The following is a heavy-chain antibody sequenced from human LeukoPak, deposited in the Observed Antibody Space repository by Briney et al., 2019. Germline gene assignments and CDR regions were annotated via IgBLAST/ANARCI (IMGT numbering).Heavy chain of an antibody. CDR2: IYTSGST. CDR1: GGSISSYY. Sequence: SETLSLTCTVSGGSISSYYWSWIRQPAGKGLEWIGRIYTSGSTNYNPSLKSRVTMSVDTSKNQFSLKLSSVTAVDTAVYYCARDPSYDFWSGYNNWFDPWGQGTLVTVSS. CDR3: ARDPSYDFWSGYNNWFDP. D-gene: IGHD3-3*01. V-gene: IGHV4-4*07. J-gene: IGHJ5*02.